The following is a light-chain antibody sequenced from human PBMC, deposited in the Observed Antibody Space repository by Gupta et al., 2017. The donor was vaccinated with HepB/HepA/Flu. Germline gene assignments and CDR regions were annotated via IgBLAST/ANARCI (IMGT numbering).Light chain of an antibody. CDR3: QQRNNTPVT. J-gene: IGKJ4*01. Sequence: DIQMTQSPSSLSASVGDRVTITCRASQSISIYLNWYQQKPGKAPKLLIYAVSKLQSGVPSRFSGSGSGTDFTLTISSRQPEDFATYYCQQRNNTPVTFGGGTKVDIK. V-gene: IGKV1-39*01. CDR2: AVS. CDR1: QSISIY.